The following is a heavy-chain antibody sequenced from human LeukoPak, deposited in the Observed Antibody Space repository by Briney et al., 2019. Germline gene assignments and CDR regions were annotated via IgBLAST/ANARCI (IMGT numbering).Heavy chain of an antibody. CDR2: FDPEDGAT. CDR1: GFSFSGSY. D-gene: IGHD4-23*01. Sequence: ASVKVSCKASGFSFSGSYIHWVRQAPGQGLEWMGGFDPEDGATIFAQKFRGRVTMTEGTSTDTAYMELSSLRSEDTAVYYCATNLATVVTPAYYWGQGTLVTVSS. J-gene: IGHJ4*02. V-gene: IGHV1-24*01. CDR3: ATNLATVVTPAYY.